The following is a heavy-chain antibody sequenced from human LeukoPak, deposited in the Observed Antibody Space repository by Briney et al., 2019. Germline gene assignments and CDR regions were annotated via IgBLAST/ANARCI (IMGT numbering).Heavy chain of an antibody. CDR3: ARVPSYGSLYDYYYYSTDV. Sequence: PSETLSLTCTVSGGSISSSSYYWGWIRQPPGKGLEWIGSIYYSGSTYYNPSLKSRVTISVDTSKNQFSLKLSSVTAADTAVYYCARVPSYGSLYDYYYYSTDVWGKGTTDTVSS. CDR2: IYYSGST. J-gene: IGHJ6*03. V-gene: IGHV4-39*07. CDR1: GGSISSSSYY. D-gene: IGHD5-18*01.